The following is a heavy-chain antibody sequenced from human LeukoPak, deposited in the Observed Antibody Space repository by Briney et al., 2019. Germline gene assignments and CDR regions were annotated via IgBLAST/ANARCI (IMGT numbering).Heavy chain of an antibody. J-gene: IGHJ3*02. V-gene: IGHV4-59*08. Sequence: PSETLSLTCAVYGGSFSGYYWSWIRQPPGKGLEWIGYIYYSGSTNYNPSLKSRVTISVDTSKNQFSLKLSSVTAADTAVYYCASSIRKRWLQLDAFDIWGQGTMVTVSS. CDR2: IYYSGST. CDR3: ASSIRKRWLQLDAFDI. CDR1: GGSFSGYY. D-gene: IGHD5-24*01.